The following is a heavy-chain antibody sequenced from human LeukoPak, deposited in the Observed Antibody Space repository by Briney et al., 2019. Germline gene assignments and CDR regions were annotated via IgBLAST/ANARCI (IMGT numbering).Heavy chain of an antibody. CDR1: GFTFSSYA. D-gene: IGHD3-3*01. J-gene: IGHJ4*02. V-gene: IGHV3-23*01. CDR2: ISGSGGST. Sequence: GGSLRLSCAASGFTFSSYAMSWVRQAPGKGLEWVSAISGSGGSTYYADSVKGRFTISRDNSKNTLYLQMNSLRAEDTAVYYCTTDRYYDFWSGYYVWYYFDYWGQGTLVTVSS. CDR3: TTDRYYDFWSGYYVWYYFDY.